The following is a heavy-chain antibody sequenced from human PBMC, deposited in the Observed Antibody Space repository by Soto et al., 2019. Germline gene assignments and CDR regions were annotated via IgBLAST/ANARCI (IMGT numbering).Heavy chain of an antibody. CDR1: GYIFTVYY. CDR2: INPNSGGT. V-gene: IGHV1-2*02. CDR3: ARQGSGSNWLDP. Sequence: QVQLVQSGAEVKKPGASVKVSCKASGYIFTVYYMHWVRQAPGQGLERMGWINPNSGGTNYAQKFQGRVTMTRDTSIRTAYMELSRLRSDDTAVYYCARQGSGSNWLDPWGQGTLVTVSS. J-gene: IGHJ5*02. D-gene: IGHD3-10*01.